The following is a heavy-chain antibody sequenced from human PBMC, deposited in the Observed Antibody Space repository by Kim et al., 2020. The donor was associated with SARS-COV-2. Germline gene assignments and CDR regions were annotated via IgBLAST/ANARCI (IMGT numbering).Heavy chain of an antibody. CDR3: TTGFRYCSSTSCPNFDY. Sequence: VKGRFTISRDDSKNTLYLQMNSLKTDDTAVYYCTTGFRYCSSTSCPNFDYWGQGTLVTVSS. V-gene: IGHV3-15*01. D-gene: IGHD2-2*01. J-gene: IGHJ4*02.